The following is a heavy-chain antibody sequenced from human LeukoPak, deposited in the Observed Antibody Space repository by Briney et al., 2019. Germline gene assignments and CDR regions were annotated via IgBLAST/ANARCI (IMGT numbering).Heavy chain of an antibody. Sequence: SETLSLTCTVSGVSISSGDYYWSWIRQPPGKGLEWNGYIYYSGNTYYNPSLKSRVTISVDTSNNQFSLKLSSVTAADTALYYCARDYSGYHLLDYWGQGTLVTVSS. J-gene: IGHJ4*02. CDR1: GVSISSGDYY. D-gene: IGHD5-12*01. CDR3: ARDYSGYHLLDY. CDR2: IYYSGNT. V-gene: IGHV4-30-4*08.